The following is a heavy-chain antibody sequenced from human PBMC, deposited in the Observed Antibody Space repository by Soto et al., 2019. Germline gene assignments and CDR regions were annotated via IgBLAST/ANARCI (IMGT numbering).Heavy chain of an antibody. CDR1: GFTVSSNY. Sequence: GGSLRLSCAASGFTVSSNYMSWVRQAPGKGLEWVSVIYSGGSTYDADSVKGRFTISRDNSKNTLYLQMNSLRAEDTAVYYCARESSSSDYYYYGMDVWGQGTTVTVSS. D-gene: IGHD6-6*01. CDR2: IYSGGST. V-gene: IGHV3-53*01. J-gene: IGHJ6*02. CDR3: ARESSSSDYYYYGMDV.